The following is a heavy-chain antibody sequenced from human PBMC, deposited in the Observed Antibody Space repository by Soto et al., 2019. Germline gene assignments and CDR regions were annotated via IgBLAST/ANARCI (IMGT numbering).Heavy chain of an antibody. J-gene: IGHJ3*02. CDR3: ARVRTAAGTWFWDAFDI. Sequence: ASVKVSCKASGYTFTSYDINWVRQATGQGLEWMGWMNPNSGNTGYAQKFQGRVTMTRNTSISTAYMELSSLRSGDTAVYYCARVRTAAGTWFWDAFDIWGQGTMVTVSS. D-gene: IGHD6-13*01. CDR1: GYTFTSYD. V-gene: IGHV1-8*01. CDR2: MNPNSGNT.